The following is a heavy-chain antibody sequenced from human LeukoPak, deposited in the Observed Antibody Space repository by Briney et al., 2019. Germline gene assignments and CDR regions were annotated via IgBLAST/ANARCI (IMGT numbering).Heavy chain of an antibody. CDR1: GGSVSSGNW. CDR3: ARVKGSGWSGGAFDI. V-gene: IGHV4-4*02. D-gene: IGHD6-19*01. J-gene: IGHJ3*02. CDR2: VFHSGST. Sequence: SGTLSLTCAVSGGSVSSGNWWSWVRQSPGKGLEWIGEVFHSGSTNYNPSLKSRVSISVDNSKNQFSLRLSSVTAADTALYYCARVKGSGWSGGAFDIWGQGTMVTVSS.